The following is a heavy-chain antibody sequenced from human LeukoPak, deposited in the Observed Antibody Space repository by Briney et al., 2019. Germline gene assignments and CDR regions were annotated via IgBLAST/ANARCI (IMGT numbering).Heavy chain of an antibody. V-gene: IGHV3-30*18. CDR2: ISYDGSNK. Sequence: GRSLRLSCAASGFTFSSYGMHWVRQAPGKGLEWVAVISYDGSNKYFADSVKGRFAISRDNSKNTLYLQMNSLRAEDTAVYYCAKDSGIAVAGTLRAFDIWGQGTMVTVSS. J-gene: IGHJ3*02. CDR3: AKDSGIAVAGTLRAFDI. CDR1: GFTFSSYG. D-gene: IGHD6-19*01.